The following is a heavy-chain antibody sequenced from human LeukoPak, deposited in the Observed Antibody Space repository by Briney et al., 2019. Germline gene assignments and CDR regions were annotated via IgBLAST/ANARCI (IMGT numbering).Heavy chain of an antibody. V-gene: IGHV1-2*02. J-gene: IGHJ4*02. CDR1: GYTFTGYY. CDR3: ARDPGDYGGNTFDY. Sequence: AAGKVSCKASGYTFTGYYLHWVRQAPGQGLEWMGWINPNSGGTNYAQKFQGRVTMTRDTSISTAYMELSRLRSDDTAVYYCARDPGDYGGNTFDYWGQGTLVTISS. CDR2: INPNSGGT. D-gene: IGHD4-23*01.